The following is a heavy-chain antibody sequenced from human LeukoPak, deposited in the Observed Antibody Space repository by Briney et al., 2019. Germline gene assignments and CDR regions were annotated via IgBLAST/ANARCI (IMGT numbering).Heavy chain of an antibody. V-gene: IGHV4-59*01. J-gene: IGHJ6*02. CDR2: MYYSGST. Sequence: LETLSLTCTVSGGSISSYYWSWIRQPPGKGLEWIGYMYYSGSTNYNPSLKSRVTISVDTSKSQFSLNLSSVTAADTAVYYCARVAGYSSFYYYQGMDVWGQGTTVTVSS. D-gene: IGHD5-12*01. CDR1: GGSISSYY. CDR3: ARVAGYSSFYYYQGMDV.